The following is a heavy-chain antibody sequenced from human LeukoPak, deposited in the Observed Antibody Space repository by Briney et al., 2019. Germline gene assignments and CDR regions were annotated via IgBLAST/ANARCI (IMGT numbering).Heavy chain of an antibody. V-gene: IGHV4-59*08. Sequence: PSETLSLTCTVSGGSISSYYWSWIRQPPGKGLEWIGYIYYSGSTNYNPSLKSRVTISVDTSKNQFSLKLSSVTAADTAVYYCARLSPHASGSYYNPDWRQGTLVTVSS. D-gene: IGHD3-10*01. J-gene: IGHJ4*02. CDR2: IYYSGST. CDR3: ARLSPHASGSYYNPD. CDR1: GGSISSYY.